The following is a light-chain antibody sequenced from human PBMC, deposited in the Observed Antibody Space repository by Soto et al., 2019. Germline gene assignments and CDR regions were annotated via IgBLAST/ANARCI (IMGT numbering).Light chain of an antibody. Sequence: QSALTQPPSASGSPGQSVTISCTGTSSDIGDYNYVSWYQQHPGKAPKLMIYEVNKRPSGVPDRFSGSKSGSTASLTVSGLQAEDEADYYCSSYAGSNKYAVFGGGTKLTVL. CDR2: EVN. CDR3: SSYAGSNKYAV. V-gene: IGLV2-8*01. J-gene: IGLJ2*01. CDR1: SSDIGDYNY.